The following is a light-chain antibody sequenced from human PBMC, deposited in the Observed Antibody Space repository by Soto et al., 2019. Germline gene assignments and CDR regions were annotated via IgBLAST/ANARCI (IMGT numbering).Light chain of an antibody. J-gene: IGKJ1*01. Sequence: IQLTQSPSSLSASVGDRVTITCRASQGISTYLAWYQQKPGKAPKLLIYAASTLQSGVPSRFSGSGSGTDFTLTISSLQPEDFATYYCQQLNNYPRTFGQGTKVEIK. CDR3: QQLNNYPRT. V-gene: IGKV1-9*01. CDR1: QGISTY. CDR2: AAS.